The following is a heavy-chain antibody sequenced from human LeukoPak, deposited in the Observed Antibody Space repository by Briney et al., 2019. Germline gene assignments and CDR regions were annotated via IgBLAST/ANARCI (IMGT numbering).Heavy chain of an antibody. Sequence: GGSLRLSCAASGFAVSSNYMSWVRQAPGKGLEWVSVIYSGGSAYYADSVKGRFTISRHNSKNTLYLQMNSLRAEDTAVYYCARDEGYDYVWAPDWGQGTLVTVSS. CDR2: IYSGGSA. V-gene: IGHV3-66*01. CDR3: ARDEGYDYVWAPD. D-gene: IGHD3-16*01. CDR1: GFAVSSNY. J-gene: IGHJ4*02.